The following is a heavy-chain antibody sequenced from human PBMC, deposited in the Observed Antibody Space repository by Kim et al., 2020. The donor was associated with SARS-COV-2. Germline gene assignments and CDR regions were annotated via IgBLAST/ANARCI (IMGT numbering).Heavy chain of an antibody. J-gene: IGHJ6*02. Sequence: YADSGKGRFTISRDNSKNSLYLQRNSLRTEDTALYYCARSPSPYYYGMDVWGQGTTVTVSS. CDR3: ARSPSPYYYGMDV. V-gene: IGHV3-43*01.